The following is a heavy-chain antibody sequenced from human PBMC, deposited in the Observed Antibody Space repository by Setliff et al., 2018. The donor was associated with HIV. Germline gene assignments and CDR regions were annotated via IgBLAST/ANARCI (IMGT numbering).Heavy chain of an antibody. CDR1: GGSISSGDYY. Sequence: NPSETLSLTCTVSGGSISSGDYYWSWIRQPPGKGLEWIGYIYYSGSTYYNPSLKSRVTISVDTSKNQFSLKLSSVTAADTAVYYCARDQYGSERYYYYGMDVWGQGTTVTVSS. V-gene: IGHV4-30-4*08. J-gene: IGHJ6*02. D-gene: IGHD3-10*01. CDR3: ARDQYGSERYYYYGMDV. CDR2: IYYSGST.